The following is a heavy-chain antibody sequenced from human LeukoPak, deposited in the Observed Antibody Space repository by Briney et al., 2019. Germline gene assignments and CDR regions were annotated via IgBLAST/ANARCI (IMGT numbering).Heavy chain of an antibody. Sequence: GASVKVSCKASGYTFTSYGISWVRQAPGQGLEWMGWISAYNGNTNYAQKLQGRVTMTTDTSTSTAYMELRSLRSDDTAVYYCARDHPGIEVPNWFDPWGQGTLVTVSS. V-gene: IGHV1-18*01. CDR1: GYTFTSYG. D-gene: IGHD2-2*01. CDR2: ISAYNGNT. CDR3: ARDHPGIEVPNWFDP. J-gene: IGHJ5*02.